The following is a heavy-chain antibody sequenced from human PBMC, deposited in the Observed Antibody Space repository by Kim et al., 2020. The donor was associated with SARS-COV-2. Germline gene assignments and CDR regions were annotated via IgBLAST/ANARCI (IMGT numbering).Heavy chain of an antibody. J-gene: IGHJ6*03. Sequence: ASVKVSCKASGYTFTSYYMHWVRQAPGQGLEWMGLINPSGGSTSYAQKFQGRVTMTRDTSTSTVYMELSSLRSEDTAVYYCSRDKYGFWSGNEPLYYYYYYMDVWGKGTTVTVSS. D-gene: IGHD3-3*01. CDR3: SRDKYGFWSGNEPLYYYYYYMDV. CDR2: INPSGGST. V-gene: IGHV1-46*01. CDR1: GYTFTSYY.